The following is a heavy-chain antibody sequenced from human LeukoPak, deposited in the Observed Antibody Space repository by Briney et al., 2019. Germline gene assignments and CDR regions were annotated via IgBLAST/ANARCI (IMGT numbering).Heavy chain of an antibody. J-gene: IGHJ4*02. CDR2: IKQDGSEK. CDR1: EFTFSSYW. V-gene: IGHV3-7*05. CDR3: ARDRYSNAFDY. Sequence: GGSLRLSCAASEFTFSSYWMSWVRQAPGKGLEWVANIKQDGSEKYYVDSVKGRFTISRDNAKNSLYLQMNSLRAEDTAVYYCARDRYSNAFDYWGQGTLVTVSS. D-gene: IGHD4-11*01.